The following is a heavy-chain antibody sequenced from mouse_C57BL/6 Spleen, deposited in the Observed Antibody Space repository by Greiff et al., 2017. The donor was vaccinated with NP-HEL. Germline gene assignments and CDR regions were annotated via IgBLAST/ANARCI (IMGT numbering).Heavy chain of an antibody. V-gene: IGHV1-82*01. J-gene: IGHJ2*01. CDR3: ARSQLTGTRGYYFDY. CDR2: IYPGDGDT. CDR1: GYAFSSSW. Sequence: VQLVESGPELVKPGASVKISCKASGYAFSSSWMNWVKQRPGKGLEWIGRIYPGDGDTNYNGKFKGKATLTADKSSSTAYMQLSSLTSEDSAVYFCARSQLTGTRGYYFDYWGQGTTLTVSS. D-gene: IGHD4-1*01.